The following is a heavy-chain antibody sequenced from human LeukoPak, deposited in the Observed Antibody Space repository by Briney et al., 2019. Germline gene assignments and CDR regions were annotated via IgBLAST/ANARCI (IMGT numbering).Heavy chain of an antibody. CDR3: ARRGKLGAGPDSLDY. D-gene: IGHD1-26*01. CDR1: GFTFSSHE. V-gene: IGHV3-48*03. Sequence: GGSLRLSCAASGFTFSSHEMNWVRQAPGKGLEWVSYISSSDTTKYYADSVKGRFTISRDNAKNSLYLQMNSLRAEDTAVYYCARRGKLGAGPDSLDYWGQGILVTVSS. CDR2: ISSSDTTK. J-gene: IGHJ4*02.